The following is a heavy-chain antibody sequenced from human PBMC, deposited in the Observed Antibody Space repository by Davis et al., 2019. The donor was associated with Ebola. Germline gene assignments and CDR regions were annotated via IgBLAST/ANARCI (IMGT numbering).Heavy chain of an antibody. CDR2: FYPADSST. D-gene: IGHD6-19*01. V-gene: IGHV5-51*01. CDR1: GYNFPSYW. J-gene: IGHJ6*02. Sequence: GESLKTPCKGPGYNFPSYWIAWVRQMPGKGLEWMGSFYPADSSTRYSPSFQGQVTISADKSISTAYLQWSSLEASDTAMYFCARRVRSGDPGMDVWGQGTTVTVSS. CDR3: ARRVRSGDPGMDV.